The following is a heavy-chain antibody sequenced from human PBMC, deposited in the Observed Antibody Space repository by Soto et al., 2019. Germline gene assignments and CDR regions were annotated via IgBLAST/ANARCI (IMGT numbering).Heavy chain of an antibody. V-gene: IGHV3-30*18. CDR3: AKDLDPIVVVVAAAANYYYYYMDV. CDR2: ISYDGSNK. D-gene: IGHD2-15*01. J-gene: IGHJ6*03. CDR1: GFTFSSYG. Sequence: QVQLVESGGGVVQPGRSLRLSCAASGFTFSSYGMHWVRQAPGKGLEWVAVISYDGSNKYYADYVKGRFTISRDNSKNTLYLQMNSLRAEDTAVYYCAKDLDPIVVVVAAAANYYYYYMDVWGKGTTVTVSS.